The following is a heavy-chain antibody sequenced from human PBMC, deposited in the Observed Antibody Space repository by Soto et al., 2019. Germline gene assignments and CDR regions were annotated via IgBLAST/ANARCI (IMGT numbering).Heavy chain of an antibody. CDR3: AREKGSPMIYWCFDL. J-gene: IGHJ2*01. V-gene: IGHV1-69*06. Sequence: QEQLVQSGAEVKKPGSSVKVSCKAAGGTFSDFAITWVRQAPGQGLEWMGGVIPSFGTANYAQKFQGRVTFTADKSTRTAYMELSSLRSEDTAVYYCAREKGSPMIYWCFDLWGRGTLVTVSS. D-gene: IGHD3-16*01. CDR2: VIPSFGTA. CDR1: GGTFSDFA.